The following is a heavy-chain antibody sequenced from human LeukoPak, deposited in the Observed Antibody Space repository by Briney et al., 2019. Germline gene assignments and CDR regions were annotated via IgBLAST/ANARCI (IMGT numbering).Heavy chain of an antibody. J-gene: IGHJ6*02. CDR3: AKAVDCSGGSCYSDYGMDV. V-gene: IGHV3-7*03. CDR1: GFTFSNFW. Sequence: GGALRLSCAASGFTFSNFWLSWVRQAPGKGLEWVANINHVRGEKYYVDSVRGRFTISRDNAKNSLYLQMNSLRAEDTALYYCAKAVDCSGGSCYSDYGMDVWGQGTTVTVSS. CDR2: INHVRGEK. D-gene: IGHD2-15*01.